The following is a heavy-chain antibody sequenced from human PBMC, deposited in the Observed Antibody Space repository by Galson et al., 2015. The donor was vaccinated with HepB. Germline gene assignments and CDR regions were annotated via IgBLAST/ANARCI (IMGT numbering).Heavy chain of an antibody. Sequence: SLRLSCAASGFTFSSYSMNWVRQAPGKGLEWVSSISSSSSYIYYADSVKGRFTISRDHAKNSLYLQMNSLRAEDTAVYYCARADYDFWSGYFGYYYYGMDVWGQGTTVTVSS. D-gene: IGHD3-3*01. J-gene: IGHJ6*02. CDR3: ARADYDFWSGYFGYYYYGMDV. CDR1: GFTFSSYS. V-gene: IGHV3-21*01. CDR2: ISSSSSYI.